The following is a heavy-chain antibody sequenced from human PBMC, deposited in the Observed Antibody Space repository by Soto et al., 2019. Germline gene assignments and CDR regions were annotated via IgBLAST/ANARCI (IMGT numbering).Heavy chain of an antibody. V-gene: IGHV3-23*01. CDR3: AKGLRHRVDHPY. J-gene: IGHJ4*02. D-gene: IGHD5-12*01. CDR1: GFTFSSYA. Sequence: EVQLLESGGGLVQPGGSLRLSCAASGFTFSSYAMSWVRQAPGKGLEWVSAISGSGGSTYYADSVKGRFTISRDNSKKTLYLQMNSLRAEDTAVYCCAKGLRHRVDHPYWGQGTLVTVSS. CDR2: ISGSGGST.